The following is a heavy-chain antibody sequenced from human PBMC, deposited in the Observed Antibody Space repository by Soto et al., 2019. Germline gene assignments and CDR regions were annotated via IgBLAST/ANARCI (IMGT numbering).Heavy chain of an antibody. CDR1: GFTFSSDS. CDR2: ISSSSSTI. Sequence: EVQLVESGGGLVQPGGSLRLSCAASGFTFSSDSMNWVRQAPGKGLEWVSYISSSSSTIYYADSVKGRFTISRDNAKNSLYLQMNSLRAEDTAVYYCARVDIVVVPAAIGGGNDAFDIWGQGTMVTVSS. D-gene: IGHD2-2*01. CDR3: ARVDIVVVPAAIGGGNDAFDI. J-gene: IGHJ3*02. V-gene: IGHV3-48*01.